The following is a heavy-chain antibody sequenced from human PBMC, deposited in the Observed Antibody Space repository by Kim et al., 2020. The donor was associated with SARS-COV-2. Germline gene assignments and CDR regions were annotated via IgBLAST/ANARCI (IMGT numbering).Heavy chain of an antibody. D-gene: IGHD2-2*01. CDR3: ARAGPVSCSSTSCQENGSSSPYYYYGMDV. CDR1: GGTFSSYA. Sequence: SVKVSCKASGGTFSSYAISWVRQAPGQGLEWMGGIIPIFGTANYAQKFQGRVTITADESTSTAYMELSSLRSEDTTVYYCARAGPVSCSSTSCQENGSSSPYYYYGMDVWGQGTTVTVSS. J-gene: IGHJ6*02. V-gene: IGHV1-69*13. CDR2: IIPIFGTA.